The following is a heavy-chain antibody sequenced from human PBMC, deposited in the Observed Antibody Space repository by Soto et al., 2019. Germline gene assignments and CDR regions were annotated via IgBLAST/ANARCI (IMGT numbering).Heavy chain of an antibody. CDR1: GFTFSTFW. J-gene: IGHJ4*02. V-gene: IGHV3-7*03. CDR2: IKQDGSER. CDR3: ARDAYYYDSSGYYSNFDY. D-gene: IGHD3-22*01. Sequence: ESGGGLVQPGGSLRLSCAASGFTFSTFWMNWVRQAPGKGLEWVANIKQDGSERYYVDSVKGRFTISRDNAKNSLYLQMNSLRAEDTAVYFCARDAYYYDSSGYYSNFDYWGQGTLVTVSS.